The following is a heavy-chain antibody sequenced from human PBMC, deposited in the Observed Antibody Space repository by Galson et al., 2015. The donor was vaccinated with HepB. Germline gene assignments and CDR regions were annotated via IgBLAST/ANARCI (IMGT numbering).Heavy chain of an antibody. CDR2: IYTSGST. CDR1: GGSISSGSYY. CDR3: ARDPRSHAFDI. J-gene: IGHJ3*02. Sequence: TLSLTCTVSGGSISSGSYYWSWIRQPAGKGLEWIGRIYTSGSTNYNPSLKSRVTMSVDTSKNQFSLKLSSVTAADTAVYYCARDPRSHAFDIWGQGTMVTVSS. V-gene: IGHV4-61*02.